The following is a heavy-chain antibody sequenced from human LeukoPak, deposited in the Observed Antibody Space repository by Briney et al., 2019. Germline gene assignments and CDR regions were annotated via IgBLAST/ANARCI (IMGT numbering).Heavy chain of an antibody. CDR3: AGDILTGYFDY. D-gene: IGHD3-9*01. CDR2: INHSGST. CDR1: GGSFSGYY. V-gene: IGHV4-34*01. J-gene: IGHJ4*02. Sequence: PSETLSLTCAVYGGSFSGYYWSWIRQPPGKGLEWIGEINHSGSTNYNPSLKSRVTISVDTSKNQFSLKLSSVTAADTAVYYCAGDILTGYFDYWGQGTLVTVSS.